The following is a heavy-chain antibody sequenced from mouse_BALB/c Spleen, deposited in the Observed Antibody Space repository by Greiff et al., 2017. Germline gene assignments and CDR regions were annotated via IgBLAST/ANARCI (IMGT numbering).Heavy chain of an antibody. CDR3: ARNGGNYVGAMDY. D-gene: IGHD2-1*01. J-gene: IGHJ4*01. CDR2: ILPGSGST. V-gene: IGHV1-9*01. Sequence: VQGVESGAELMKPGASVKISCKATGYTFSSYWIEWVKQRPGHGLEWIGEILPGSGSTNYNEKFKGKATFTADTSSNTAYMQLSSLTSEDSAVYYCARNGGNYVGAMDYWGQGTSVTVSS. CDR1: GYTFSSYW.